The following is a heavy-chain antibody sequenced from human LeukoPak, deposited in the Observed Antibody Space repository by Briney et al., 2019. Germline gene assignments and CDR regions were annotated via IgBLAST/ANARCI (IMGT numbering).Heavy chain of an antibody. V-gene: IGHV1-2*02. CDR1: GYTFTGCY. CDR3: ARVKQWDNWFDP. D-gene: IGHD6-19*01. J-gene: IGHJ5*02. Sequence: ASVKVSCKASGYTFTGCYMHWVRQAPGQGLEWMGWINPNSGGTNYAQKFQGRVTMTRDTSISTAYMELSRLRSDDTAVYYCARVKQWDNWFDPWGQGTLVTVSS. CDR2: INPNSGGT.